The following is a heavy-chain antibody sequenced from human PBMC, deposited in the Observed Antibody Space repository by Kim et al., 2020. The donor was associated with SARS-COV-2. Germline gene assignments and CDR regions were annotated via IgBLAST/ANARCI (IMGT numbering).Heavy chain of an antibody. CDR2: IYPGDSDT. CDR3: ATNIRTGTMIVFFDY. Sequence: GESLKISCKGSGYSFTSYWIGWVRQMPGKGLEWMGIIYPGDSDTRYSPSFQGQVTISADKSISTAYLQWSSLKASDTAMYYCATNIRTGTMIVFFDYWGQGTLVTVSS. J-gene: IGHJ4*02. V-gene: IGHV5-51*01. CDR1: GYSFTSYW. D-gene: IGHD3-22*01.